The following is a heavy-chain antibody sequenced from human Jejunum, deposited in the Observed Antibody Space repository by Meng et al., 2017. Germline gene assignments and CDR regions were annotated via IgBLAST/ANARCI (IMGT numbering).Heavy chain of an antibody. Sequence: QVQLQRWGAGLLKPSQTLSLTCTVSGGSLRTGAYYWSWIRQHPGKGLEWIGYIYYTGSTFYNPSLKSRVSISLETSKNQFSLKVTSVTAADTAFYYCARLGITETIGGFDPWGQGILVTVSS. V-gene: IGHV4-31*03. CDR1: GGSLRTGAYY. J-gene: IGHJ5*02. CDR3: ARLGITETIGGFDP. CDR2: IYYTGST. D-gene: IGHD1-7*01.